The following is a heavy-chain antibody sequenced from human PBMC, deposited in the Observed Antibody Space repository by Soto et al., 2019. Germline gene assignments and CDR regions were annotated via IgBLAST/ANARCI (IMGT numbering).Heavy chain of an antibody. CDR3: ARDQYDILTGPSYYYYYMDV. CDR2: IIPILGIA. CDR1: GGTFSSYT. D-gene: IGHD3-9*01. J-gene: IGHJ6*03. Sequence: SVKVSCKDSGGTFSSYTISWVRQATGQGLEWMGRIIPILGIANYAQKFQGRVTITADKSTSTAYMELSSLRSEDTAVYYCARDQYDILTGPSYYYYYMDVWGKGTTVTVSS. V-gene: IGHV1-69*04.